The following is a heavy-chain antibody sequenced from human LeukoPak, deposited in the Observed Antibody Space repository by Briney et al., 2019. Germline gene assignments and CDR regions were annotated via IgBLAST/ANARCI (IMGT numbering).Heavy chain of an antibody. V-gene: IGHV4-61*02. CDR2: IYTSGST. D-gene: IGHD6-13*01. Sequence: SETLSLTCTVSGGFISSGSHYWSWIRQPAGKGLEWIGRIYTSGSTNYNPSLKSRVTISVDTSKNQFSLKLSSVTAADTAVYYCARGTGIAAAGRLDYWGQGTLVTVSS. J-gene: IGHJ4*02. CDR3: ARGTGIAAAGRLDY. CDR1: GGFISSGSHY.